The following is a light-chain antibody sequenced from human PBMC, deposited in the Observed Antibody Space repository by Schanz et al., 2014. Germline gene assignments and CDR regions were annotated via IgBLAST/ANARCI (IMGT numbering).Light chain of an antibody. Sequence: QSALTQPPSASGSPGQSVTISCTGTSSDVGGYNYVSWYQQHPGKAPKLLIYGVNKRPSGVPDRFSGSKSGNTASLTVSGLQAEDEADYYCSSYTRGSTFYVFGTGTKLTVL. CDR3: SSYTRGSTFYV. V-gene: IGLV2-8*01. CDR1: SSDVGGYNY. CDR2: GVN. J-gene: IGLJ1*01.